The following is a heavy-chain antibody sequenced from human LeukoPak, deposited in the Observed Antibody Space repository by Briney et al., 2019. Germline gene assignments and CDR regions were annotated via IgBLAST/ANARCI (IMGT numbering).Heavy chain of an antibody. V-gene: IGHV1-2*06. CDR1: GYTFTGYY. D-gene: IGHD3-22*01. J-gene: IGHJ4*02. CDR2: HNPNSGGT. Sequence: ASVKVPCKASGYTFTGYYMHWVRQAPGQGLVWMGRHNPNSGGTKYAQKFQGGVTMPRDTSISTAYMELSRLRSDDTAVYYCARTHYYDSSGYHYWGQGTLVTVSS. CDR3: ARTHYYDSSGYHY.